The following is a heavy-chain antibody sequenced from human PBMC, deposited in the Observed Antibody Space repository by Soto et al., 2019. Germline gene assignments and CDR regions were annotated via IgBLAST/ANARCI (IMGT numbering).Heavy chain of an antibody. Sequence: PSETLSLTCTVSGDFITSNSHYWAWIRQPPGKGLEWIGNIYYIENTFYNESLRSRVTISIDTSKNQFSLKLTSVTAADTAVYYCARLRIPIYYIDFWGQGALVTVSS. D-gene: IGHD1-26*01. V-gene: IGHV4-39*01. CDR3: ARLRIPIYYIDF. CDR1: GDFITSNSHY. CDR2: IYYIENT. J-gene: IGHJ4*02.